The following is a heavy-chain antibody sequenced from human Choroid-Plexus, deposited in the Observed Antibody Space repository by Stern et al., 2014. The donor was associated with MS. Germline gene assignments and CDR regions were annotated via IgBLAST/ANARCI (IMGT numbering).Heavy chain of an antibody. V-gene: IGHV1-69*14. CDR3: ARDPPQLKKGETNGF. J-gene: IGHJ4*02. D-gene: IGHD5-24*01. Sequence: QVQLVQSGAEVKKPGPALKVSCKVSGGTFSNFAFSWVRQAPGPGLEWMGGISPRFHKANYTQKFQDRLTITADNSATPVYMALSSLSPEDTAVYYCARDPPQLKKGETNGFWGQGTLVTVSS. CDR2: ISPRFHKA. CDR1: GGTFSNFA.